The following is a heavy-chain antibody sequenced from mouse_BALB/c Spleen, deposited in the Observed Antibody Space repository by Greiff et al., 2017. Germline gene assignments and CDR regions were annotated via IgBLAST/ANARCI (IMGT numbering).Heavy chain of an antibody. CDR1: GYAFSSSW. CDR3: AREGGIYYGNNYAMDY. V-gene: IGHV1-82*01. Sequence: VQLQQSGPELVKPGASVKISCKASGYAFSSSWMNWVKQRPGQGLEWIGRIYPGDGDTNYNGKFKGKATLTADKSSSTAYMQLSSLTSVDSAVYFCAREGGIYYGNNYAMDYWGQGTSVTVSS. CDR2: IYPGDGDT. J-gene: IGHJ4*01. D-gene: IGHD2-1*01.